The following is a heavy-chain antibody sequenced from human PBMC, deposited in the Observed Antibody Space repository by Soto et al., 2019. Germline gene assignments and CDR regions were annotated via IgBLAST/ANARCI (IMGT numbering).Heavy chain of an antibody. V-gene: IGHV3-15*01. CDR1: GFTFSNAW. CDR3: TTETTGYYDSSGYLAFDI. Sequence: PGGSLRLSCAASGFTFSNAWMSWVRQAPGKGLEWVGRIKGKTDGGTTDYAAPVKGRFTISRDDSKNTLYLQMNSLKTEDTAVYYCTTETTGYYDSSGYLAFDIWGQGTMVTVSS. D-gene: IGHD3-22*01. J-gene: IGHJ3*02. CDR2: IKGKTDGGTT.